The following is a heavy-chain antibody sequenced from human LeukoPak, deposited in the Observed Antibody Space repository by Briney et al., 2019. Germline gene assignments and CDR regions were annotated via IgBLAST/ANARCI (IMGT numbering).Heavy chain of an antibody. D-gene: IGHD2-15*01. CDR2: IKSKADGGTT. V-gene: IGHV3-15*01. CDR1: GFTFSNAW. J-gene: IGHJ3*02. CDR3: TTEPSYSFAFDI. Sequence: GGSLRLSCAASGFTFSNAWMSWVRQAPGKGLEWVGRIKSKADGGTTDYAAPVKGRFTISRDDSKNTLYLQMNSLKTEDTAVYYCTTEPSYSFAFDIWGQGTMVTVSS.